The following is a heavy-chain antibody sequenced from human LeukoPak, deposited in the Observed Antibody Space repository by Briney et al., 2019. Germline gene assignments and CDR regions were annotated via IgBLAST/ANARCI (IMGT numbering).Heavy chain of an antibody. D-gene: IGHD3-10*01. V-gene: IGHV3-7*01. J-gene: IGHJ4*02. CDR1: GFTFSSYW. Sequence: GGSLRLSCAASGFTFSSYWMSWVRQAPGKGLEWVANIKQDGSEKYYVDSVKGRFTISRDNAKNSLYLQMNGLRAEDTAVYYCASLQMVRGEISGYYFDYWGQGTLVTVSS. CDR2: IKQDGSEK. CDR3: ASLQMVRGEISGYYFDY.